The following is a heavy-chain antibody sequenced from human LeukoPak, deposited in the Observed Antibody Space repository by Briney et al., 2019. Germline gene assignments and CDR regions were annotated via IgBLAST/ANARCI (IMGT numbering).Heavy chain of an antibody. CDR3: ARDTIPRSDRYGGNFDY. Sequence: GGSLRLSCAASGFTFSSYWMTWVRQAPGKGLEWVANIKEDGSEKYYMDSVKGRFTISRDNAKNSLYLQMSSLRVEDTAVYYCARDTIPRSDRYGGNFDYWGQGTLVTVSS. D-gene: IGHD3-10*01. CDR1: GFTFSSYW. J-gene: IGHJ4*02. V-gene: IGHV3-7*01. CDR2: IKEDGSEK.